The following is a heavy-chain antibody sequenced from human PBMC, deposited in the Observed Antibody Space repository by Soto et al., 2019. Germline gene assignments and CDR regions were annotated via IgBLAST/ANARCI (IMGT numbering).Heavy chain of an antibody. D-gene: IGHD3-22*01. CDR1: GGSISSGGYS. V-gene: IGHV4-30-2*01. Sequence: QLQLQESGSGLVKPSQTLSLTCAVSGGSISSGGYSWSWIRHPPGKGLEWIGYIYYSGSTYYNPSLKSRDSISVDRSKNQFSLKLSSVTAADTAVYYCARAYDSSGWGGDWFDPWGQGTLVTVSS. CDR2: IYYSGST. CDR3: ARAYDSSGWGGDWFDP. J-gene: IGHJ5*02.